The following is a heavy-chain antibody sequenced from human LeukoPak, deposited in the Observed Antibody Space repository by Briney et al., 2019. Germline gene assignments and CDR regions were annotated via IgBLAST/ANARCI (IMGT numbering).Heavy chain of an antibody. CDR1: GFTFSSYG. V-gene: IGHV3-33*01. J-gene: IGHJ6*04. Sequence: PGGSLRLSCAASGFTFSSYGMHWVRQAPGKGLEWVAVIWYDGSNKYYADSVKGRFTISRDNSKNTLYLQMNSLRAEDTAVYYCARWERREIYGMDVWGKGTTVTVSS. CDR2: IWYDGSNK. D-gene: IGHD1-26*01. CDR3: ARWERREIYGMDV.